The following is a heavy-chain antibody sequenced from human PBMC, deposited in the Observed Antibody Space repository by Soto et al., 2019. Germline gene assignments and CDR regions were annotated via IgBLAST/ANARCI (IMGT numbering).Heavy chain of an antibody. CDR2: VYYTGTS. CDR3: ARNWNLALVPAAYFDS. Sequence: SQSRSLTRPLANPSGLTRCNYCAWIREPPWKGLEFVCTVYYTGTSYYIPPLQSRVTSSIDASKNQSSLNLNSVTAADTAVYYFARNWNLALVPAAYFDSWGQGTLVTSP. D-gene: IGHD2-2*01. V-gene: IGHV4-39*01. CDR1: NPSGLTRCNY. J-gene: IGHJ4*02.